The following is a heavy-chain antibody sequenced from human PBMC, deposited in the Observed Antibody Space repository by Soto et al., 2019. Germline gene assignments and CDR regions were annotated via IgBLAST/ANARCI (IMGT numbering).Heavy chain of an antibody. D-gene: IGHD2-8*01. CDR3: AREYDNLDV. J-gene: IGHJ6*02. CDR2: ISYDGVKK. V-gene: IGHV3-30-3*01. Sequence: QVQLVESGGGVVQPGRSLRLSCVASGFAFSSYDIHWVRQAPGKGLEWVAVISYDGVKKHYEDSVKGRFTISRDNSKNTLYLQMNPLRSEDTALYYCAREYDNLDVWGQGTMVTVAS. CDR1: GFAFSSYD.